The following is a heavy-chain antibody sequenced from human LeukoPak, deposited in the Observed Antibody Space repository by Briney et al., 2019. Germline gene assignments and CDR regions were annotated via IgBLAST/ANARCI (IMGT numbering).Heavy chain of an antibody. CDR2: TSGSSFNYI. Sequence: PGGSLRLSCAASGFIFSAYNMVWVRQAPGKGLEWVARTSGSSFNYINYADSVKGRFTVSRDNARNSLYLQMNSLRVEDTGVYYCARGDDYLPFDHWGQGNLVTVSS. J-gene: IGHJ5*02. D-gene: IGHD2/OR15-2a*01. CDR1: GFIFSAYN. CDR3: ARGDDYLPFDH. V-gene: IGHV3-21*01.